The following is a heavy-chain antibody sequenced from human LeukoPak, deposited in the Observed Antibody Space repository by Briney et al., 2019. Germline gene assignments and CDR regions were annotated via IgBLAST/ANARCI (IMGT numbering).Heavy chain of an antibody. J-gene: IGHJ4*02. V-gene: IGHV1-46*01. D-gene: IGHD3-9*01. CDR3: ATEIPKTGNFDC. CDR1: GYTFTSYY. Sequence: ASVKVSCKASGYTFTSYYMHWVRQAPGQGLEWVGVISPSGDFTSYAQNFQGRVTMTRDTSTSTGYVDLNSLRSEDTAVYYCATEIPKTGNFDCWGQGTLVTVSS. CDR2: ISPSGDFT.